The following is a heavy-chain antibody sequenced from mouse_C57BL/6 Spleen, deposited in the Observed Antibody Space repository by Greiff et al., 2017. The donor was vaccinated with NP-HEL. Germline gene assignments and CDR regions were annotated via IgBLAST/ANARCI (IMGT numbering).Heavy chain of an antibody. CDR1: GSTFTSSW. V-gene: IGHV1-64*01. Sequence: QVQLQQPGAELVKPGASVKLSCKASGSTFTSSWMHLVKPRPGQGLEWIGMIHPNSGSTNYNEKFKSKATLTVDKSSSTAYMQLSSLTSEDSAVYDCDATQLGYWGKGTTRTVSS. CDR2: IHPNSGST. D-gene: IGHD1-1*01. CDR3: DATQLGY. J-gene: IGHJ2*01.